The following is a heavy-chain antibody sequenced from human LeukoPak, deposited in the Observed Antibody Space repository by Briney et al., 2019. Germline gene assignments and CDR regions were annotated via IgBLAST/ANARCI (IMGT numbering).Heavy chain of an antibody. CDR3: ARDPILGYCSSTSCSDY. CDR1: GGSFSGYY. V-gene: IGHV4-34*01. CDR2: INHSGST. J-gene: IGHJ4*02. Sequence: KPSETLSLTCAVYGGSFSGYYRSWIRQPPGKGLEWIGEINHSGSTNYNPSLKSRVTISVDTSKNQFSLKLSSVTAADTAVYYCARDPILGYCSSTSCSDYWGQGTLVTVSS. D-gene: IGHD2-2*01.